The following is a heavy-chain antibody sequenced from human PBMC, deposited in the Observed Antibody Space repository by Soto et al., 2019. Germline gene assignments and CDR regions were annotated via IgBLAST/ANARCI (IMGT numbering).Heavy chain of an antibody. CDR2: ISGSGGST. V-gene: IGHV3-23*01. Sequence: GGSLRLSCAASGFTFSSYAMSWVRQASGKGLEWVSAISGSGGSTYYADSVKGRFTISRDNSKNTLYLQMNSLRAEDTAGYYCPDPGASSSVSFDSGGEGTLVTGSA. CDR3: PDPGASSSVSFDS. D-gene: IGHD6-6*01. J-gene: IGHJ4*02. CDR1: GFTFSSYA.